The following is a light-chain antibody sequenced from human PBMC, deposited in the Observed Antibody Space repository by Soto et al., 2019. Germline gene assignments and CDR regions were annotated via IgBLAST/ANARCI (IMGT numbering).Light chain of an antibody. J-gene: IGKJ2*01. CDR1: QSVSSY. CDR2: DAS. CDR3: QQRSNWPRRT. Sequence: EIVLTQSPATLSLSPGERATLSCRATQSVSSYLAWYQQKPGQAPRLLIYDASNRATGIPARFSGSGSGTDLTLTISSLEPEDFAFYYCQQRSNWPRRTFGQGTKLEIK. V-gene: IGKV3-11*01.